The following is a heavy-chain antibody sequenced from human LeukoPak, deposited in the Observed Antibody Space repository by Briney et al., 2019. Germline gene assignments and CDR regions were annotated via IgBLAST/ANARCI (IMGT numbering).Heavy chain of an antibody. CDR2: ISGSGGST. J-gene: IGHJ4*02. D-gene: IGHD5-18*01. V-gene: IGHV3-23*01. CDR3: AKGNHVDTAMAIDY. Sequence: TGGSLRLSCAASGFTFSSYAMSWVRQAPGKGLEWVSAISGSGGSTYYADSVKGRFTISRDNSKNTLYLQMNGLRAEDTAVYYCAKGNHVDTAMAIDYWGQGTLVTVSS. CDR1: GFTFSSYA.